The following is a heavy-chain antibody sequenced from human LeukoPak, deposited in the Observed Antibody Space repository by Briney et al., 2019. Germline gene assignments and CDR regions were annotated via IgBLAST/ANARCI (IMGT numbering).Heavy chain of an antibody. Sequence: PGGSLRLSCAASGFTFDDYAMHWVRQAPGKGLEWASGISWNCGSIGYADSVKGRFTISRDNAKNSLYLQMNSLRAEDTALYYCAKVRLVGDAFDIWGQGTMVTVSS. CDR2: ISWNCGSI. CDR3: AKVRLVGDAFDI. D-gene: IGHD2-8*02. J-gene: IGHJ3*02. V-gene: IGHV3-9*01. CDR1: GFTFDDYA.